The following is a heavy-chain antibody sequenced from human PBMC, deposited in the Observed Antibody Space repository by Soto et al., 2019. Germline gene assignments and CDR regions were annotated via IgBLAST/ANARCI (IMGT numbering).Heavy chain of an antibody. D-gene: IGHD2-15*01. CDR1: GYTFTSYG. CDR3: AREELGYCSGGSCYPHYYYGMDV. V-gene: IGHV1-18*01. CDR2: ISAYNGNT. J-gene: IGHJ6*02. Sequence: RASVKVSCKASGYTFTSYGISWVRRAPGQGLEWMGWISAYNGNTNYAQKLQGRVTMTTDTSTSTAYMELRSLRSDDTAVYYCAREELGYCSGGSCYPHYYYGMDVWGQGTTVTVSS.